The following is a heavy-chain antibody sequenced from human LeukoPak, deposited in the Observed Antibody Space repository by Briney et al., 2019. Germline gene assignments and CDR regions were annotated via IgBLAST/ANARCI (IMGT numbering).Heavy chain of an antibody. CDR3: ARGLSSRPALNY. J-gene: IGHJ4*02. D-gene: IGHD6-13*01. CDR2: MYYSGNT. Sequence: SETLSLTCTVSGGSISNSNYYWGWIRQPPGKGPEWIGSMYYSGNTYYNPSLKSRVTISVDTSKNQFSLKLNSVTAADTAVYYCARGLSSRPALNYWGQGPLVTVSS. V-gene: IGHV4-39*01. CDR1: GGSISNSNYY.